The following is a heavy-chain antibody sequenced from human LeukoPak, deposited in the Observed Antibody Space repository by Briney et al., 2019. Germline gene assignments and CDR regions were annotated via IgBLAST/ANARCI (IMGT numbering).Heavy chain of an antibody. J-gene: IGHJ6*03. CDR3: ARGGRKDYYYYYYMDV. Sequence: TGGSLRLSCAASGFTFDDYTMHWVRQAPGKGLEWVSYISSSSSTIYYADSVKGRFTISRDNAKNSLYLQMNSLRAEDTAVYYCARGGRKDYYYYYYMDVWGKGTTVTVSS. CDR1: GFTFDDYT. CDR2: ISSSSSTI. V-gene: IGHV3-48*01. D-gene: IGHD1-26*01.